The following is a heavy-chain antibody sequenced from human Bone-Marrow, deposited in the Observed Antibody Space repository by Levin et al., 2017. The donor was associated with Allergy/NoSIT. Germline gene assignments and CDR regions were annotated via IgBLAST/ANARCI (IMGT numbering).Heavy chain of an antibody. J-gene: IGHJ4*02. V-gene: IGHV4-59*01. CDR1: GGSINNYY. CDR2: IYYSGST. Sequence: SETLSLTCTVSGGSINNYYWSWIRQPPGEGLEWIGYIYYSGSTSYNPSLKSRVTISADTSKNHFSLSLSSVIAADSAVYYCARTPRRGGFDSWGQGALITVSS. CDR3: ARTPRRGGFDS. D-gene: IGHD2-15*01.